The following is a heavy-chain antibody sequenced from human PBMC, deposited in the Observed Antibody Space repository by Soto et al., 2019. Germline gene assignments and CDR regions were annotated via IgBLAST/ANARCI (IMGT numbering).Heavy chain of an antibody. Sequence: HPGGSLRLSCAASGFTLSNYGMNWVRQAPGKGLEWVAVISFDGSNEYYADSVRGRFTISRDNSKNTLYLQMNSLGTEDTAVYYCAKETPLKRRYYDTRGYYYFDYWGQGTLVTVSS. CDR2: ISFDGSNE. CDR1: GFTLSNYG. D-gene: IGHD3-22*01. V-gene: IGHV3-30*18. J-gene: IGHJ4*02. CDR3: AKETPLKRRYYDTRGYYYFDY.